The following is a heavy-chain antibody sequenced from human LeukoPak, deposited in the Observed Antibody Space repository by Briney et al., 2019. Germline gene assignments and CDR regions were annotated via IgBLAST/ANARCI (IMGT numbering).Heavy chain of an antibody. V-gene: IGHV1-69*13. J-gene: IGHJ4*02. CDR1: GGTFSSYT. D-gene: IGHD3-22*01. CDR3: ARAYYDSSGYFHEKYYFDY. Sequence: SVKVSCKASGGTFSSYTISWVRQAPGQGLEWMGGIIPIFGTANYAQKFQGRVTITADESTSTAYMELSSLRSEDTAVYYCARAYYDSSGYFHEKYYFDYWGQGTLVTVSS. CDR2: IIPIFGTA.